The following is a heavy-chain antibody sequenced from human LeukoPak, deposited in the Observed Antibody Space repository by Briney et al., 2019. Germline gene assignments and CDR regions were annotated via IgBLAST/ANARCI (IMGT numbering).Heavy chain of an antibody. CDR3: ARAYTSPNGPY. V-gene: IGHV1-2*02. CDR2: INPNSGGT. D-gene: IGHD3-16*01. Sequence: ASVRVSCTASGYTFTDYYLHWVRQAPGQGLEWMGWINPNSGGTNYAQNFQGRVTMTRDTSISTAYMELNRLRSDDTAVYYCARAYTSPNGPYWGQGTLVTVSS. CDR1: GYTFTDYY. J-gene: IGHJ4*02.